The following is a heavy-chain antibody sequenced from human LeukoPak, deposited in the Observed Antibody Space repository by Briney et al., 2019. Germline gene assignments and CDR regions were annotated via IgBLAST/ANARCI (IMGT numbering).Heavy chain of an antibody. CDR2: IYTSGST. D-gene: IGHD5-24*01. CDR3: ARQGGYNHYWYFDL. J-gene: IGHJ2*01. V-gene: IGHV4-4*09. Sequence: PSETLSLTCTVSGGSISSYYWSWIRQPPGKGLEWIGYIYTSGSTNYNPSLKSRVTISVDTSRSQFSLKLSSVTAADTAVYYCARQGGYNHYWYFDLWGRGALVTVSS. CDR1: GGSISSYY.